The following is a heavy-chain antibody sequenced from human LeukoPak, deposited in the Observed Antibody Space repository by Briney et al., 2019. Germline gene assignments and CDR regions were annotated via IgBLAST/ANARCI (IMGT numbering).Heavy chain of an antibody. CDR3: ARGAQTTSYYDSSGNFDY. J-gene: IGHJ4*02. V-gene: IGHV3-21*01. D-gene: IGHD3-22*01. CDR1: GFTFSSYN. Sequence: GGSLRLSCAASGFTFSSYNMNWVRQAPGKGLEWVSSISSYSTYIYYADSVKGRFTTSRDNAKNSLYLQMNSLRPEDTAVYYCARGAQTTSYYDSSGNFDYWGQGTLVTVSS. CDR2: ISSYSTYI.